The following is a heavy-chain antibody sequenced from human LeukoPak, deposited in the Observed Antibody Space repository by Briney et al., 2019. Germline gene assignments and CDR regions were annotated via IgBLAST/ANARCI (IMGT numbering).Heavy chain of an antibody. J-gene: IGHJ5*02. CDR3: AKLPREYCSSTSRPNWFDT. CDR2: LSASGGTT. Sequence: GGSLRLSCAASGFSFSSYAMTWVRQAPGKGLEWVSALSASGGTTYYADSVKGRFTTSRDNSKNTLYLHMNSLRAEDTAVYYCAKLPREYCSSTSRPNWFDTWGQGTLVTVSS. V-gene: IGHV3-23*01. D-gene: IGHD2-2*01. CDR1: GFSFSSYA.